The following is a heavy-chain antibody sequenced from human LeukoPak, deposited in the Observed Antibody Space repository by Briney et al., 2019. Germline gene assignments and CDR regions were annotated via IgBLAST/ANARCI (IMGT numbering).Heavy chain of an antibody. CDR2: INPNSGGT. V-gene: IGHV1-2*04. Sequence: ASVKVSCKASGYTFTGYYMHWVRQAPGQGLEWMGWINPNSGGTNYAQKFQGWVTMTRDTSISTAYMELSRLRSDDTAVYYCARDGYYDSSGYPRRDWYFDLWGRGTLVTVSS. J-gene: IGHJ2*01. CDR1: GYTFTGYY. D-gene: IGHD3-22*01. CDR3: ARDGYYDSSGYPRRDWYFDL.